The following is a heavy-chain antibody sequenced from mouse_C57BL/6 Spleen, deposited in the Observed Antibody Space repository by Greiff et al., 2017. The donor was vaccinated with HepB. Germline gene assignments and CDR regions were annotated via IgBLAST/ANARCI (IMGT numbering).Heavy chain of an antibody. D-gene: IGHD2-1*01. V-gene: IGHV8-12*01. Sequence: QVTLKECGPGILQSSQTLSLTCSFSGFSLSTSGMGVSWIRQPSGKGLEWLAHIYWDDDKRYNPSLKSRLTISKDTSRNQVFLKITSVDTADTATYYCARRDMGIYYGNYGAMDYWGQGTSVTVSS. CDR2: IYWDDDK. CDR3: ARRDMGIYYGNYGAMDY. J-gene: IGHJ4*01. CDR1: GFSLSTSGMG.